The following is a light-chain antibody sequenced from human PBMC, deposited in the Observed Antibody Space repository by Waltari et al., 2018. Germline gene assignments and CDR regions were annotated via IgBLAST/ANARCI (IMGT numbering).Light chain of an antibody. CDR3: QQYDFSVPLT. V-gene: IGKV3-20*01. CDR1: QSVASNF. J-gene: IGKJ4*01. Sequence: EIVLTQSPGTLSLSPGERATLSCRASQSVASNFLAWYQQKPGQAPRLLVYGASSRVTGIPDMFSGSGSGTDFTLTISRLEPVDFAVYYCQQYDFSVPLTFGGGTKVEIK. CDR2: GAS.